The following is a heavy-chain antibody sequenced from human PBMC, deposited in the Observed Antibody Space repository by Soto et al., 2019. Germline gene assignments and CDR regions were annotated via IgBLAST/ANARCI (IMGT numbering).Heavy chain of an antibody. CDR1: GDSMRNYY. D-gene: IGHD3-10*01. Sequence: QMHLQESGPGLVKPSETLSLNCTVSGDSMRNYYWTWIRQPPGKGLEWVGHISYSGATNYNPSLKSRVTISIDSAKNQFSLRLISVTAADTAVYYCASWPPFVRTGGGADFWGQGSLVIVSS. V-gene: IGHV4-59*01. J-gene: IGHJ4*02. CDR3: ASWPPFVRTGGGADF. CDR2: ISYSGAT.